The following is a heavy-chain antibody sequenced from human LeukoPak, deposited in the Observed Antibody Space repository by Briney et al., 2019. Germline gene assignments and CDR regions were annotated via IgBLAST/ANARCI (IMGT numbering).Heavy chain of an antibody. J-gene: IGHJ4*02. V-gene: IGHV4-4*08. CDR2: SYSGGNA. CDR1: GASTSAYY. D-gene: IGHD6-19*01. Sequence: KPSETLSLTCTVSGASTSAYYWSWIRQPPGKGLEWVGYSYSGGNANYNPSLKSRVTISVDTSKNQFSLKLSSVTAADTAVYYCARGSYSSGWSPGYYFDYWGQGTLVTVSS. CDR3: ARGSYSSGWSPGYYFDY.